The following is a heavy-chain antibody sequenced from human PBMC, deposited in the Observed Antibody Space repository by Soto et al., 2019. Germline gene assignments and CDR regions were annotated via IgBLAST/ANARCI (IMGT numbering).Heavy chain of an antibody. V-gene: IGHV3-53*01. CDR3: ARSGYSCAWGY. CDR2: INSDGST. J-gene: IGHJ4*02. CDR1: GFLVNSAY. D-gene: IGHD5-18*01. Sequence: EVQLVESGGGLIPPGGSLRLSCAASGFLVNSAYMTWVRQAPGKGLEWLSMINSDGSTLYAESVKGRFTISRDNSKNSLDLQMNRLRAEDTAMYYCARSGYSCAWGYWGQGTLVIVTS.